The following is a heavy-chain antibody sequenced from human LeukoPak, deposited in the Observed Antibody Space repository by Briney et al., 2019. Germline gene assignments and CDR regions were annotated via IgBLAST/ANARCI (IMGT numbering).Heavy chain of an antibody. D-gene: IGHD3-22*01. V-gene: IGHV3-30*02. CDR3: AKDTETYYYDSSGYYI. J-gene: IGHJ4*02. CDR2: IRYDGSNK. Sequence: GGSLRLSCAASGFTFSSYGMHWVRQAPGKGLGWVAFIRYDGSNKYYADSVKGRFTISRDNSKNTLYLQMNSLRAEDTAVYYCAKDTETYYYDSSGYYIWGQGTLVTVSS. CDR1: GFTFSSYG.